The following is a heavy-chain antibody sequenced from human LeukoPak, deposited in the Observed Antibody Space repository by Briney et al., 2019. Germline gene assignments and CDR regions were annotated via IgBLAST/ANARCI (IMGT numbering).Heavy chain of an antibody. J-gene: IGHJ4*02. CDR2: INPNSGGT. CDR1: GYTFTGYY. D-gene: IGHD6-19*01. CDR3: AREGGSSGWYDSYFDY. Sequence: GASVKVSCKASGYTFTGYYMHWVRQAPGQGLEWMGWINPNSGGTNYAQKFQGRVTMTRDTSISTAYMELSRLRSDDTAVYYCAREGGSSGWYDSYFDYWGQGTLVTVSS. V-gene: IGHV1-2*02.